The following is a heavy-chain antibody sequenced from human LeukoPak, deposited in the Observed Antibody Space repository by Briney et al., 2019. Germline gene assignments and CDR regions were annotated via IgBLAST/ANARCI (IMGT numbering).Heavy chain of an antibody. V-gene: IGHV1-2*02. D-gene: IGHD6-13*01. J-gene: IGHJ6*03. CDR2: INPNSGGT. Sequence: ASVKVSCKASGYTFTGYYMHWVRQAPGQGLEWMGWINPNSGGTNYAQKFQGRVTMTRDTSISTAYMELSRLRSDDTAVYYCARDRQQLVLGYYYYYYMDVWGKGTTVTVPS. CDR1: GYTFTGYY. CDR3: ARDRQQLVLGYYYYYYMDV.